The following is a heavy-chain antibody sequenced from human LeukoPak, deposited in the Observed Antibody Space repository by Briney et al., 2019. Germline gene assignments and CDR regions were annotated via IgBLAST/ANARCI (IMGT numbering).Heavy chain of an antibody. J-gene: IGHJ6*02. CDR1: GFSFNSYT. CDR3: VSDVSRRMGMDV. D-gene: IGHD2-8*01. V-gene: IGHV3-21*01. CDR2: FSPVISYP. Sequence: PGGSLRLSCLGSGFSFNSYTMKWVREAPGKGLEWGLSFSPVISYPWYAESVKGRFTLSRDNPKNSLYLQMHRLTAEDTAVYYCVSDVSRRMGMDVWGQGTTVTVSS.